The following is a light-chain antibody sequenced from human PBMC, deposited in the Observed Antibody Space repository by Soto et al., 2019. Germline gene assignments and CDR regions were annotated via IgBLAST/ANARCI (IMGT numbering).Light chain of an antibody. CDR1: QSGDSK. J-gene: IGKJ4*01. CDR3: QQYYVWNT. V-gene: IGKV3-15*01. Sequence: EIVMTQSPATLSVSPGERTNFSCRASQSGDSKLAWYQHKLGQAPRLLIYDASTRATGIPARFSGSGSGTEFTLTFISLQSEDFAIYYCQQYYVWNTFGGGTKV. CDR2: DAS.